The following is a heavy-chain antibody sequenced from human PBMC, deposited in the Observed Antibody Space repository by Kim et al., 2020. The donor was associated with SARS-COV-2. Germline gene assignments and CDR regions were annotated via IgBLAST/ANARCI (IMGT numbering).Heavy chain of an antibody. V-gene: IGHV3-11*01. CDR1: GFTFSDFY. CDR2: INTGGSKS. J-gene: IGHJ6*02. D-gene: IGHD3-3*02. Sequence: GGSLRLSCAASGFTFSDFYMSWIRQAPGKGLEWISDINTGGSKSSYADSVKGRFTTSRDNSKNALYLQMNSLRADDTAVYYCANTHFYGLFVWGLGTTVT. CDR3: ANTHFYGLFV.